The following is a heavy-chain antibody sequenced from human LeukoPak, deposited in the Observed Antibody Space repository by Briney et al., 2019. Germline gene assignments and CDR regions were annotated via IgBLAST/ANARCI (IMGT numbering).Heavy chain of an antibody. V-gene: IGHV1-18*01. CDR2: MSAYNGNT. CDR3: ARDSPTTVVTRDYYYGMDV. J-gene: IGHJ6*02. D-gene: IGHD4-23*01. Sequence: GASVKVSCKASGYTFTSYGISWVRQAPGQGLEWMGWMSAYNGNTNYAQKLQGRVTMTTDTSTSTAYMELRSLRSDDTAVYYCARDSPTTVVTRDYYYGMDVWGQGTTVTVSS. CDR1: GYTFTSYG.